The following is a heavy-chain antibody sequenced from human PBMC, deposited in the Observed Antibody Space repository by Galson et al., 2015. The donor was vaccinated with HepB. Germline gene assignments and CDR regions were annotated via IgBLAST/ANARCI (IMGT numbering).Heavy chain of an antibody. D-gene: IGHD3-16*01. Sequence: SLRLSCAAFGFTVSTSSMHWIRQAPGKGLEWVALISFAGDKKHYTDSVKGRFIISRDNSKNTLYLEMNSLTTDDTAVYYCAREGGAKKLDYWGQGALVSVSS. J-gene: IGHJ4*02. V-gene: IGHV3-30-3*01. CDR3: AREGGAKKLDY. CDR2: ISFAGDKK. CDR1: GFTVSTSS.